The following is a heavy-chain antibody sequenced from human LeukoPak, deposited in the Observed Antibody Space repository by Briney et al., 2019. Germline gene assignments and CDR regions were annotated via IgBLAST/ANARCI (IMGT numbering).Heavy chain of an antibody. CDR2: IYYSGST. D-gene: IGHD3-10*01. V-gene: IGHV4-59*08. CDR1: GGSMSIYY. J-gene: IGHJ6*03. CDR3: ARLIGQYGNYMDV. Sequence: PSETLSLTCTVCGGSMSIYYGSWIRPPPGKGREWIGYIYYSGSTNYNPALKRRVTISVDTSKNQFSLKLRSVTAADTALYYCARLIGQYGNYMDVWGKGTTVTVPS.